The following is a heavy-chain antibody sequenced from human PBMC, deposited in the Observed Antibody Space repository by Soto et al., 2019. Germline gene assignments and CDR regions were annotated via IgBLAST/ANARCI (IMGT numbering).Heavy chain of an antibody. CDR1: GFTFSSYA. CDR2: VSIGGST. V-gene: IGHV3-23*01. Sequence: DVQLLESGGGLVQPEGSLRLSCAASGFTFSSYAMGWVRQGPGKGLEWVAVVSIGGSTHYADSVRGRFTISRDNSQNTLCLKMNGLRADHVGVYYCAKRRGGGGWFDCWGQGALVTVS. J-gene: IGHJ5*01. CDR3: AKRRGGGGWFDC. D-gene: IGHD1-26*01.